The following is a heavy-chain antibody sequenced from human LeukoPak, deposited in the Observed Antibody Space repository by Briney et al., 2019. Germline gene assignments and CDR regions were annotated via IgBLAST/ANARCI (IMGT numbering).Heavy chain of an antibody. CDR1: GGSIGSDNSY. CDR3: ARGYYYRT. V-gene: IGHV4-61*02. D-gene: IGHD3-10*01. J-gene: IGHJ4*02. Sequence: SETLSLTCTVSGGSIGSDNSYWNWIRQPAGKALERIGRIYADGSSNYNPSLKSRVTILVDTSKNQFSLRLSSMTAADTAVYFCARGYYYRTWGLGTLVTVSS. CDR2: IYADGSS.